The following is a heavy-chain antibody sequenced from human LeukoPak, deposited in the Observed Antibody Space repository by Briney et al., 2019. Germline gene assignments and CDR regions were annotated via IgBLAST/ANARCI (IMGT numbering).Heavy chain of an antibody. Sequence: SVQVSCKASGYTFTGYYMHWVRQAPGQGLEWMGWINPNSGGTNYAQKFQGRVTMTRDTSISTAYMELSRLRSDDTAVYYCASALSGSNWAHAFDIWGQGTMVTVSS. CDR2: INPNSGGT. D-gene: IGHD1-26*01. V-gene: IGHV1-2*02. CDR3: ASALSGSNWAHAFDI. CDR1: GYTFTGYY. J-gene: IGHJ3*02.